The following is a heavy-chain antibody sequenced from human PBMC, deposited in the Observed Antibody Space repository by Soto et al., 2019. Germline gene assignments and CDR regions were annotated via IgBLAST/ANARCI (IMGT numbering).Heavy chain of an antibody. V-gene: IGHV3-74*01. Sequence: HPGGSLRLSCAASGFTFSRYWMHGVRQAPGKGLVWVSHINGDGTFTTYADSVKGRFTISRDNAENTLYLRMNSLRAEDTAVYYCVRDPADRLELFDAWGQGTLVTVSS. D-gene: IGHD1-7*01. CDR3: VRDPADRLELFDA. CDR2: INGDGTFT. J-gene: IGHJ5*02. CDR1: GFTFSRYW.